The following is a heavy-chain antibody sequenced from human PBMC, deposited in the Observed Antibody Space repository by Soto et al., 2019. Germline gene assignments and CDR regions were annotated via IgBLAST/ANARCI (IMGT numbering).Heavy chain of an antibody. CDR3: AREKWAAAGGINWFDP. CDR2: SYYRSKWYN. J-gene: IGHJ5*02. D-gene: IGHD6-13*01. CDR1: GDSVSSNTVA. Sequence: SQTLSLTCAVSGDSVSSNTVAWNWIRQSPSRGLEWLGRSYYRSKWYNDYAVSVKSRITINPDTSKNQFSLQLNSVTPEDTAVYYCAREKWAAAGGINWFDPWGQGTLLTVSS. V-gene: IGHV6-1*01.